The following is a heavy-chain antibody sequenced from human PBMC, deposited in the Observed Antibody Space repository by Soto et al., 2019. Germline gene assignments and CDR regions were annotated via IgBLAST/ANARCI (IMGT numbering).Heavy chain of an antibody. CDR1: GGSISSGGYY. Sequence: PSETLSLTCTVSGGSISSGGYYWSWIRQHPGKGLEWIGYIYYSGSTYYNPSLKSRVTISVDTSKNQFSLKLSSVTAADTAVYYCARMQVVTLTYYYYYGMDVWGQGTTVTVSS. J-gene: IGHJ6*02. CDR2: IYYSGST. CDR3: ARMQVVTLTYYYYYGMDV. V-gene: IGHV4-31*03. D-gene: IGHD2-21*02.